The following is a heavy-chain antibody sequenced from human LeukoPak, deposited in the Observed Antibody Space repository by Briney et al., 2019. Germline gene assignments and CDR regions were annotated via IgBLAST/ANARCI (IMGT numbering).Heavy chain of an antibody. CDR2: INHSGST. D-gene: IGHD5-12*01. J-gene: IGHJ5*02. Sequence: SETLSLTCAVYGGSFSGYYWSWIRQPSGKGLEWIGEINHSGSTNYNPSLKSRVTISVDTSKNQFSLKLSSVTAADTAVYYCARGLSGVSGSYWFDPWGQGTLVTVSS. CDR1: GGSFSGYY. CDR3: ARGLSGVSGSYWFDP. V-gene: IGHV4-34*01.